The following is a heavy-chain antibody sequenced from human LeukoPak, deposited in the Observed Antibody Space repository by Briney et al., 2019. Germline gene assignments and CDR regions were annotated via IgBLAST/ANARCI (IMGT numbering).Heavy chain of an antibody. CDR2: ISYDGTVT. Sequence: PGGSLRLSCAAYGFSFSSVPFHWGRQAPGKGLGWVAVISYDGTVTNYADSVQGRFTTSRDTSKNTMYLQMDSLRAEDSAVYYCARDLFRGIPDYFDCRGNGTLVTASS. J-gene: IGHJ4*01. CDR3: ARDLFRGIPDYFDC. D-gene: IGHD2-21*01. CDR1: GFSFSSVP. V-gene: IGHV3-30-3*01.